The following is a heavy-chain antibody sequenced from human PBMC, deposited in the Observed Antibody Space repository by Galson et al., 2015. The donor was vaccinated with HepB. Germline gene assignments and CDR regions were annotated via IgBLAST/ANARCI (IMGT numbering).Heavy chain of an antibody. CDR1: GFIFNSYA. Sequence: SLRLSCAASGFIFNSYAMTWVRQAPGKGLEWVSSIGASGGSTHYADSVKGRFTISRDSSKNTVYLQMSSLRGDDTARYFCAKVASGFGVIMWFDSWGQGTAVTVSS. V-gene: IGHV3-23*01. D-gene: IGHD3-3*01. CDR2: IGASGGST. CDR3: AKVASGFGVIMWFDS. J-gene: IGHJ5*01.